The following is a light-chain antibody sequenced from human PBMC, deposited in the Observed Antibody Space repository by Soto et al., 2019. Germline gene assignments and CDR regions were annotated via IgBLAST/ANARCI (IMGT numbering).Light chain of an antibody. J-gene: IGKJ5*01. CDR1: QNINTW. Sequence: HFTRSPATLSSSIWDRVPITCRASQNINTWIAWYQQKPGKAPKFLIYDASTLESGVPSRFSGSGSGTDFTLTISSLEPEDFAVYYCQQRSNWPTTFGQGTRLEIK. V-gene: IGKV1-5*01. CDR2: DAS. CDR3: QQRSNWPTT.